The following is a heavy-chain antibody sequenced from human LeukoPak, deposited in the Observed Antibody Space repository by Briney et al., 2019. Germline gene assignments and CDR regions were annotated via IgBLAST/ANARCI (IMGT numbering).Heavy chain of an antibody. V-gene: IGHV3-23*01. CDR2: ISGGGGT. Sequence: GGSLRPSCAASGFTFSSYSMSWVRQAPGKGLEWVSGISGGGGTYYADSVKGRFTISRDNSKNTLYLQVNSLRAEDTGVYYCAKEPPYCGGDCYFLLDYWGQGTLVTVSS. D-gene: IGHD2-21*02. CDR1: GFTFSSYS. CDR3: AKEPPYCGGDCYFLLDY. J-gene: IGHJ4*02.